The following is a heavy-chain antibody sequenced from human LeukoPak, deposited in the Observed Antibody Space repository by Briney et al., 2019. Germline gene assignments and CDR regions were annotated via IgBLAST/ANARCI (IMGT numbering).Heavy chain of an antibody. V-gene: IGHV3-33*01. J-gene: IGHJ4*02. CDR1: GFTFSSYG. CDR3: ASHYDSSGKPFDY. Sequence: QPGGSLRLSCAASGFTFSSYGMHWVRQAPGKGLEWVAVIWYDGSNKYYADSVKGRLTISRDNSKNTLYLQMNSLSAEDTAVYYCASHYDSSGKPFDYWGQGTLVTVSS. CDR2: IWYDGSNK. D-gene: IGHD3-22*01.